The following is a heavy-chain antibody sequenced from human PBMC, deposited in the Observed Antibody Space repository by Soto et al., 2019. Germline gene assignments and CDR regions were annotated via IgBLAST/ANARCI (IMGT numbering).Heavy chain of an antibody. CDR1: GFTFSSYS. D-gene: IGHD6-6*01. Sequence: ESGGGLVQPGGSLRLSCAASGFTFSSYSMNWVRQAPGKGLEWVSYISSSSSTIYYADSVKGRFTISRDNAKNSLYLQMNSLRDEDTAVYYCARTSSIAARPGYYYYYGMDVWGQGTTVTVSS. CDR2: ISSSSSTI. V-gene: IGHV3-48*02. J-gene: IGHJ6*02. CDR3: ARTSSIAARPGYYYYYGMDV.